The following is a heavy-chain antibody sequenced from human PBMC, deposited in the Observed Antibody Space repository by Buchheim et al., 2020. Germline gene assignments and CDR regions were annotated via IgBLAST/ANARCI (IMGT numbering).Heavy chain of an antibody. CDR1: GDSMERGGFY. CDR3: ARGTPRYYFDF. J-gene: IGHJ4*02. Sequence: QVQLQESGPGLVKPSQTLSLTCTVSGDSMERGGFYWNWIRQHPGMGLEFIGYMDNSGSTYFNQSLRSRVTITADTSKNQFSLKLSSVTAADTAVYFCARGTPRYYFDFWGQGTL. V-gene: IGHV4-31*03. D-gene: IGHD3-10*01. CDR2: MDNSGST.